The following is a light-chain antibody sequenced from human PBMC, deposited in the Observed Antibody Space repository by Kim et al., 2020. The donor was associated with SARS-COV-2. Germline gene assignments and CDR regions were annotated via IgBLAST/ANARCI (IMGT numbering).Light chain of an antibody. CDR2: QDS. Sequence: GSPEKTASITGSGDKVGDKYACWYKKKPGQAPVVVIYQDSKRPAGIPGRFSGSNSGNTATLTISGTQAMDEADYYCQAWDSSTAVFGGGTQLTVL. CDR3: QAWDSSTAV. CDR1: KVGDKY. J-gene: IGLJ2*01. V-gene: IGLV3-1*01.